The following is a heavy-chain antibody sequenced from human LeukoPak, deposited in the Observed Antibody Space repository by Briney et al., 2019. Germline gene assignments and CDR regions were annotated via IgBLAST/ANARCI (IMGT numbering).Heavy chain of an antibody. CDR1: GLTFSNYW. CDR3: ARGYISGSFDS. J-gene: IGHJ4*02. D-gene: IGHD3-10*01. V-gene: IGHV3-7*05. CDR2: IKQDGGDK. Sequence: GGSLRLSCAASGLTFSNYWMSWVRQAPGKGLEWVANIKQDGGDKYYVDSVMGRFTISRDNAENSLYLQMNSLRVEDTAVYYCARGYISGSFDSWGQGTLVTVSS.